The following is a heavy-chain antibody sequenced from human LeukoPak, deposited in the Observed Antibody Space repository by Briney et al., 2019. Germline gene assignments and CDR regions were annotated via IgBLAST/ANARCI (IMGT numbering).Heavy chain of an antibody. Sequence: SETLSLTCTVSGGSISSYYWSWIRQPPGKGLEWIGYIYYSGSTNYNPSLKSRVTISVDTSKNQFSLKLSSVTAADTAVYYCAGSQLEWLLYGYAFDIWGQGTMDTVSS. V-gene: IGHV4-59*01. D-gene: IGHD3-3*01. CDR2: IYYSGST. CDR1: GGSISSYY. J-gene: IGHJ3*02. CDR3: AGSQLEWLLYGYAFDI.